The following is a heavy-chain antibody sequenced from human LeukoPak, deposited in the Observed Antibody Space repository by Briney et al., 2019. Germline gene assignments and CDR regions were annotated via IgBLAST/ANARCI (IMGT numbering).Heavy chain of an antibody. D-gene: IGHD3-3*01. CDR1: GFTFSSYA. CDR2: IKQDGSEK. Sequence: GGSLRLSCAASGFTFSSYAMSWVRQAPGKGLEWVANIKQDGSEKYYVDSVKGRFTISRDNAKNSLYLQMNSLRAEDTAVYYCARGHDFWSGYYRDYYYYMDVWGKGTTVTVSS. CDR3: ARGHDFWSGYYRDYYYYMDV. J-gene: IGHJ6*03. V-gene: IGHV3-7*04.